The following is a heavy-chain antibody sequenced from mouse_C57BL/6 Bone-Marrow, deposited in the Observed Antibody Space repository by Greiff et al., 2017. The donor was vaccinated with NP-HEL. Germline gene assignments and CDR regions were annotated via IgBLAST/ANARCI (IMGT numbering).Heavy chain of an antibody. V-gene: IGHV1-66*01. CDR1: GYSFTSYY. Sequence: VQLQQSGPELVKPGASVKISCKASGYSFTSYYIHWVKQRPGQGLEWIGWIYPGSGNNKYNEKFKGKATLTADTSSSTAYMQLSSLTSEDSAVYYCARKGYGNFYAMDYWGQGTSVTVSS. CDR2: IYPGSGNN. J-gene: IGHJ4*01. D-gene: IGHD2-10*02. CDR3: ARKGYGNFYAMDY.